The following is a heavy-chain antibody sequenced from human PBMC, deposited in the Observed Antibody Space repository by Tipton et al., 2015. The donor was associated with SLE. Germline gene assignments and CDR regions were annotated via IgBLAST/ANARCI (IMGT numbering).Heavy chain of an antibody. CDR2: INHSGST. D-gene: IGHD2-15*01. Sequence: GLVKPSETLSHTCAVYGGSLSGYYWSWIRQPPGKGLEWIGEINHSGSTNYNPSLKSRVTISVDTSKNQFSLKLSSVTAADTAVYYCARGSGLGDIVVVVAATRSAFDIWGQGTMVTVSS. CDR3: ARGSGLGDIVVVVAATRSAFDI. CDR1: GGSLSGYY. J-gene: IGHJ3*02. V-gene: IGHV4-34*01.